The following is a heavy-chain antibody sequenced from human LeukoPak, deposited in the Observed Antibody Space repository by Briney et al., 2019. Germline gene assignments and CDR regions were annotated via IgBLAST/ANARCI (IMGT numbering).Heavy chain of an antibody. CDR1: GGYISSSSYY. CDR2: IYYNGNT. J-gene: IGHJ4*02. V-gene: IGHV4-39*01. CDR3: ARREYQLPPTFDY. Sequence: SQTLSLTCPVSGGYISSSSYYWGWIRQPPGKGLEWIGSIYYNGNTYYNPSLKSRVTISVDTSQNQYSLEVTSVTAADPAVYYCARREYQLPPTFDYWGQGTLVTVSS. D-gene: IGHD2-2*01.